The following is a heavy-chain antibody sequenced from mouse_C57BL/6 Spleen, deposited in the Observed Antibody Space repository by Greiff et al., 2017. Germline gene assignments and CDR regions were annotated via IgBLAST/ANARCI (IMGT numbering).Heavy chain of an antibody. D-gene: IGHD2-4*01. CDR2: IDPETGGT. J-gene: IGHJ3*01. CDR1: GYTFTDYE. CDR3: TRGRGCDYDEFAY. V-gene: IGHV1-15*01. Sequence: QVQLKESGAELVRPGASVTLSCKASGYTFTDYEMHWVKQTPVHGLEWIGAIDPETGGTAYNQKFKGQAILSADKSYSTAYMELRRLTSEDTAIYYCTRGRGCDYDEFAYWGQGTLVTVSA.